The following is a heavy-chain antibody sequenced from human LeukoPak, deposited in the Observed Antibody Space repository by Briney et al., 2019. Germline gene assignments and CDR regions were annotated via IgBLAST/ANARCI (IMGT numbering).Heavy chain of an antibody. CDR1: GDSINSNY. V-gene: IGHV4-59*01. CDR2: IYYGGST. J-gene: IGHJ4*02. D-gene: IGHD2-15*01. CDR3: ARLLAGCPGGRCRAHFDY. Sequence: PSETLSLTCSVSGDSINSNYWSWLRQPPGKGLELIGYIYYGGSTNYNPSLKSRVSMSVDTSKNQFSLNLSSVTAADTAVYHCARLLAGCPGGRCRAHFDYWGQGTLVTVSS.